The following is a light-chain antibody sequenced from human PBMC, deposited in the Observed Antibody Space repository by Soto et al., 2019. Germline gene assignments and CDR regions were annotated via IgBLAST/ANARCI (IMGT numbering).Light chain of an antibody. CDR2: DAS. V-gene: IGKV1-5*01. Sequence: IQMTQSPSTLSASVGASVTITCRASQNVNKWLAWYQQKPGKVPKLLIFDASTLQTGVPSRFGGGGSGTEFTLTISGLQPDDFANYYCQQYNSYLLTFGGGTKVDIK. CDR3: QQYNSYLLT. CDR1: QNVNKW. J-gene: IGKJ4*01.